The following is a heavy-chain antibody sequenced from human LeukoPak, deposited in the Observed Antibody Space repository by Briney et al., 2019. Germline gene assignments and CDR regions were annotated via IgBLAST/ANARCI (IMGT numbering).Heavy chain of an antibody. D-gene: IGHD3-22*01. V-gene: IGHV3-21*01. J-gene: IGHJ4*02. CDR2: ISSSSSYI. Sequence: PGGSLRLSCAASGFTFSSYSTTWVRQAPGKGLEWVSSISSSSSYIYYADSVKGRFTISRDNAKNSLYLQMNSLRAEDTAVYYCASGVGYYYDSTTGYFDYWGQGTLVTVSS. CDR1: GFTFSSYS. CDR3: ASGVGYYYDSTTGYFDY.